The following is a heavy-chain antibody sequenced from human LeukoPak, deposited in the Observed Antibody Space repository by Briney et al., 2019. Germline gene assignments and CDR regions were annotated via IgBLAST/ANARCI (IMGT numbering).Heavy chain of an antibody. CDR2: ISSSGSTI. Sequence: GGSLRLSCAASGFTFSSYEMNWVRQAPGKGLEWVSYISSSGSTIYYADSVRGRFTIFRDNAKNTLYLQMNSLRAEDTAVYYCAKDHYDILTGYYNVYLGPIDYWGQGTLVTVSS. D-gene: IGHD3-9*01. CDR3: AKDHYDILTGYYNVYLGPIDY. CDR1: GFTFSSYE. J-gene: IGHJ4*02. V-gene: IGHV3-48*03.